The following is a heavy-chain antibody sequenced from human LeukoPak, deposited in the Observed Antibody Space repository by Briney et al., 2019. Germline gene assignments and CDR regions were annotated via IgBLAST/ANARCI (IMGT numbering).Heavy chain of an antibody. CDR1: GGTFSSYA. D-gene: IGHD1-26*01. CDR3: ATDRAGSYYGSDAFDI. J-gene: IGHJ3*02. V-gene: IGHV1-69*06. CDR2: IIPIFGTA. Sequence: GASVKVSCKASGGTFSSYAISWVRQAPGQGLEWMGGIIPIFGTANYAQKFQGRVTMTEDTSTDTAYMELSSLRSEDTAVYYCATDRAGSYYGSDAFDIWGQGTMVTVSS.